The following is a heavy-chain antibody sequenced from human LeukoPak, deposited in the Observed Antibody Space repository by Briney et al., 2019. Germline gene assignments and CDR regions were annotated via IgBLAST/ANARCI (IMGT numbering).Heavy chain of an antibody. D-gene: IGHD3-10*01. CDR2: IWYDGSNK. V-gene: IGHV3-33*01. CDR3: ARVAGHDIRGLITYYFDD. Sequence: GGSLRLSCAASGFTFRSYGMQWVRQAPGKGLEWVAIIWYDGSNKYYADSVKGRFTISRDNSKNMLYLQMNSPRAEDTAVYYCARVAGHDIRGLITYYFDDWGQGTLVTVSS. J-gene: IGHJ4*02. CDR1: GFTFRSYG.